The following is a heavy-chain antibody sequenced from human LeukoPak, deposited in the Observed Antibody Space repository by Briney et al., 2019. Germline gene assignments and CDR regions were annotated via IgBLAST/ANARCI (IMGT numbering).Heavy chain of an antibody. CDR2: IWYDGSNK. Sequence: GGSLRLSCAASGFTFSSYGMHWVRQAPGKGLEWVAFIWYDGSNKYYADSVKGRFTISRDNSKNTLYLQMNSLRAEDTAVYYCARNRRVVSNAFDIWGQGTMVTVSS. CDR1: GFTFSSYG. V-gene: IGHV3-33*01. CDR3: ARNRRVVSNAFDI. J-gene: IGHJ3*02. D-gene: IGHD3-22*01.